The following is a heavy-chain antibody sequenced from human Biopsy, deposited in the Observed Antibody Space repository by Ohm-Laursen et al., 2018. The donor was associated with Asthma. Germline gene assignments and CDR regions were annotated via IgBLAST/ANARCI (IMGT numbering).Heavy chain of an antibody. Sequence: SVKVSCKISGYSFTDLSMHWVRQAPGQGLEWMGGNDHEEGGTVNARRFQGRVTMTEDTSTDTAYMELSSLSSDDTAVYYCASDFPKDYVRYNFQFWGQGTLVTVSS. CDR3: ASDFPKDYVRYNFQF. J-gene: IGHJ4*02. D-gene: IGHD4-17*01. CDR2: NDHEEGGT. V-gene: IGHV1-24*01. CDR1: GYSFTDLS.